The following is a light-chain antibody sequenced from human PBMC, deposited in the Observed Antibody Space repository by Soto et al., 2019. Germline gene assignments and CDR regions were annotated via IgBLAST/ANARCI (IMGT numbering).Light chain of an antibody. CDR3: QSYDSSLSAVV. Sequence: QSVLTQPPSVSGAPGQRVTISCTGSNSNIGAYYDVHWYQKLPGTAPKLLIYGNTNRPSGVPDRFSGSRSGTSASLAITGLRAADEADYYCQSYDSSLSAVVFGGGTKLTVL. CDR1: NSNIGAYYD. J-gene: IGLJ3*02. V-gene: IGLV1-40*01. CDR2: GNT.